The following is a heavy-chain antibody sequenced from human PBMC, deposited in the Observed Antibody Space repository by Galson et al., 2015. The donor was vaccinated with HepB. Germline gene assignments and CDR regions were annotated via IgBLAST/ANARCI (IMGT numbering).Heavy chain of an antibody. D-gene: IGHD2-15*01. CDR1: GFTVRSPY. Sequence: SLSLSCAVSGFTVRSPYMTWVRQAPGKGLECVSVISTGGDTTYADSVTGRFTLPRDTSKHTVYLQMNSLSVDDTAVYYCATSPKWSGYLDYWGRGTLVTVYS. J-gene: IGHJ4*02. CDR3: ATSPKWSGYLDY. V-gene: IGHV3-53*01. CDR2: ISTGGDT.